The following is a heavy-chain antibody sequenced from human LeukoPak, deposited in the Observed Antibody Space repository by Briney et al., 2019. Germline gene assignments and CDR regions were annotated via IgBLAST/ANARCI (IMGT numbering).Heavy chain of an antibody. Sequence: PSETLSLTCAVYGGSFSGYYWSWIRQPPGKGLEWIGEINHSGSTNYNPSLKSRVTISVDTSKSQFSLKLSSVTAADTAVYYCARRQGYDFWSGYYLHFDYWGQGTLVTVSS. CDR3: ARRQGYDFWSGYYLHFDY. V-gene: IGHV4-34*01. D-gene: IGHD3-3*01. J-gene: IGHJ4*02. CDR2: INHSGST. CDR1: GGSFSGYY.